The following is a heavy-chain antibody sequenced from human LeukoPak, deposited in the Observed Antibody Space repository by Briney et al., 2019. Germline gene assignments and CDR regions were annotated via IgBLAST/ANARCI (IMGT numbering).Heavy chain of an antibody. CDR3: ARGMRSTRGEFDY. J-gene: IGHJ4*02. V-gene: IGHV4-34*01. Sequence: SETLSLTCAVYGGSFSGYYWSWIRQPPGKGLEWIGEINHSGSTNYNPSLKSRVTISVDTSKNQFSLKLSSVTAADTAVYYCARGMRSTRGEFDYWGQGTLVTVSS. CDR2: INHSGST. CDR1: GGSFSGYY. D-gene: IGHD1-26*01.